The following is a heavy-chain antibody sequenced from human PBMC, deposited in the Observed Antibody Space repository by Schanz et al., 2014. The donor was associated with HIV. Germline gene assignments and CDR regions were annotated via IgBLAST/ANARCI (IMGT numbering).Heavy chain of an antibody. D-gene: IGHD3-16*02. Sequence: EVQLLESGGGLVRPGGSLRLSCAASGFTFNNFAMSWVRQAPGKGLEWVSVISGSAGRAYYADAVKGRFTISRDNSKDTLFLQMDSLRGEDTAVYYCARGGKMVTFGGVLAPFDYWGQGSLVTVSS. CDR3: ARGGKMVTFGGVLAPFDY. V-gene: IGHV3-23*01. CDR1: GFTFNNFA. CDR2: ISGSAGRA. J-gene: IGHJ4*02.